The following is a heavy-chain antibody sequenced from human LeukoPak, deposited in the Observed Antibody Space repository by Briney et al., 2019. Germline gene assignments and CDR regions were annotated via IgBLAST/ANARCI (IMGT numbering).Heavy chain of an antibody. J-gene: IGHJ3*02. D-gene: IGHD3-10*01. CDR3: ARPGGSGFDAFDI. CDR1: GGTFSSYA. CDR2: IIPILGIA. Sequence: SVKVSCKASGGTFSSYAISWVRQAPGQGLEWMGRIIPILGIANYAQKFQGRVTITADKSTSTAYMELSSLRSEDTAVYYCARPGGSGFDAFDIWGQGTMVTVSS. V-gene: IGHV1-69*04.